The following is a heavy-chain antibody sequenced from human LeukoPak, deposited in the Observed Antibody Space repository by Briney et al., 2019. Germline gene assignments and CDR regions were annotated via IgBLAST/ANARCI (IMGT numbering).Heavy chain of an antibody. J-gene: IGHJ4*02. CDR3: ARGVGSDSRADY. V-gene: IGHV3-53*01. CDR2: IYSGGST. D-gene: IGHD4-11*01. Sequence: GGSLRLSCAASGFTFSSNYMSWVRQAPGKGLEWVSVIYSGGSTYYADSVKGRFTISRDNSKNTLYLQMNSLRAEDTAVYYCARGVGSDSRADYWGQGTLVTVSS. CDR1: GFTFSSNY.